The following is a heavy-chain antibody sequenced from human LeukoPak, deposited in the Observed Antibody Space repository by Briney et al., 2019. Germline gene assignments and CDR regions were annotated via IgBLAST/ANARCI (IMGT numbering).Heavy chain of an antibody. V-gene: IGHV3-74*01. CDR3: GRGHYGPDY. D-gene: IGHD3-22*01. Sequence: QPGGSLRLSCAASGFTFSGYSMHWARQGSGKGLVRLSGIYGDGSVAGHADSVKGRFTISRDSAKNTVYLQMNSLRAEDTAVYYCGRGHYGPDYWGQGTLVTVSS. CDR1: GFTFSGYS. J-gene: IGHJ4*02. CDR2: IYGDGSVA.